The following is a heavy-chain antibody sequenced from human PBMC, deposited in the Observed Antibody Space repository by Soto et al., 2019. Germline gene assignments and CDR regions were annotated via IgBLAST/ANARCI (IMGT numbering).Heavy chain of an antibody. Sequence: DVQLVETGGGVVPPGGSLRLSCAASGFTFSIYWMHWVRQAPGKGLGWVAHINNDGSNTNYADSVKGRFTISRDNAKSTLFKQMTSLREEDTAVYYCAREFCSGGNCYTKYFDPWGQGIPVTVSS. V-gene: IGHV3-74*01. CDR2: INNDGSNT. CDR3: AREFCSGGNCYTKYFDP. J-gene: IGHJ5*02. CDR1: GFTFSIYW. D-gene: IGHD2-15*01.